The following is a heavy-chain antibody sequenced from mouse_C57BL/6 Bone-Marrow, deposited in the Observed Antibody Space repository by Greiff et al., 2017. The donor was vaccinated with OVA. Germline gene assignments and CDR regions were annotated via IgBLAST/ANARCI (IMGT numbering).Heavy chain of an antibody. CDR3: AREEDGSPFAY. V-gene: IGHV5-4*01. J-gene: IGHJ3*01. CDR1: GFTFSSYA. D-gene: IGHD2-3*01. Sequence: EVHLVESGGGLVKPGGSLKLSCAASGFTFSSYAMSWVRQTPEKRLEWVATISDGGSYTYYPDNVKGRFTISRDNAKNNLYLQMSHLKSEDTAMYYCAREEDGSPFAYWGQGTLVTVSA. CDR2: ISDGGSYT.